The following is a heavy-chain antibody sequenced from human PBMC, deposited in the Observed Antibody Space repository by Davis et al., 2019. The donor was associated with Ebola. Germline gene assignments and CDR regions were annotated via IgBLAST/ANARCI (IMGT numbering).Heavy chain of an antibody. J-gene: IGHJ6*04. Sequence: GESLKISCAASGFTFSSYAMHWVRQAPGKGLEWVAFISYDGSNKYYADSVKGRFTISSDNSKNTLYLQMNSLRAEDTAVYYCARYGFDGMDVWGKGTTVTVSS. V-gene: IGHV3-30*04. CDR2: ISYDGSNK. CDR3: ARYGFDGMDV. CDR1: GFTFSSYA. D-gene: IGHD2-8*01.